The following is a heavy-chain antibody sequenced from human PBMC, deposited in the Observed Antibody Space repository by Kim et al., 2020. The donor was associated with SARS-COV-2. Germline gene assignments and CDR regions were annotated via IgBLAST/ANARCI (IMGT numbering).Heavy chain of an antibody. D-gene: IGHD3-10*01. J-gene: IGHJ6*02. V-gene: IGHV4-59*13. Sequence: SETLSLTCTVSGGSISSYYWSWIRQPPGKGLEWIGYIYYSGSTNYNPSLKSRVTISVDTSKNQFSLKLSSVTAADPAVYYCAGAGESGWFRVISGMDVWGQGTTVTVSS. CDR3: AGAGESGWFRVISGMDV. CDR1: GGSISSYY. CDR2: IYYSGST.